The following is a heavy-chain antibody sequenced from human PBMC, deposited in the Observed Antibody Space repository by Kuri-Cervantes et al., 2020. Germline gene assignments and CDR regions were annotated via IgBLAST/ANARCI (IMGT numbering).Heavy chain of an antibody. CDR2: IKSKTDGGTA. V-gene: IGHV3-15*01. CDR3: AREEGKIIAAARYDAFDI. CDR1: GLTLSDAW. Sequence: GESLNISCAASGLTLSDAWMSWVRQAPGKGLEWVGRIKSKTDGGTADYAAPVKGRFTISRDDSKNTLYLQLNSLKTEDTAVYYCAREEGKIIAAARYDAFDIWGQGTMVTVSS. J-gene: IGHJ3*02. D-gene: IGHD6-13*01.